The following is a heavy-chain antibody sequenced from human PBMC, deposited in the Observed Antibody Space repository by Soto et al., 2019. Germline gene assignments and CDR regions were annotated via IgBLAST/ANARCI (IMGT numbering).Heavy chain of an antibody. CDR3: AKDIVPRRWLQLESFDY. CDR1: GFTFSNYA. J-gene: IGHJ4*02. V-gene: IGHV3-23*01. CDR2: ISGSGVNT. D-gene: IGHD4-4*01. Sequence: GVLRLSCVASGFTFSNYAMTWVRQAPGKGLEWVSAISGSGVNTYQADSVNGRFTISRDNSKNTLYLQMNSLRAKDTAVYYCAKDIVPRRWLQLESFDYWGQGTLVTVSS.